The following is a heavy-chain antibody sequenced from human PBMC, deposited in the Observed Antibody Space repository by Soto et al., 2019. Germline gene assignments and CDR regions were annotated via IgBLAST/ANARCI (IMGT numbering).Heavy chain of an antibody. D-gene: IGHD6-13*01. CDR2: FDPEDGET. J-gene: IGHJ6*02. CDR3: ANPQIAAAGMDV. CDR1: GYTLTELS. V-gene: IGHV1-24*01. Sequence: VASVKVSCKVSGYTLTELSMHWVRQAPGKGLEWMGGFDPEDGETIYAQKFQGRVTMTEDTSTDTAYMELSSLRYEDTAVYYCANPQIAAAGMDVWGQVTTVPVSS.